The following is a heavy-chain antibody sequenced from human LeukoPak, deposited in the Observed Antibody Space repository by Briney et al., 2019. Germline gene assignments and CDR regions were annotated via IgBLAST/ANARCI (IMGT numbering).Heavy chain of an antibody. CDR1: GGPISSSGYY. J-gene: IGHJ4*02. Sequence: KPSETLSPTRTVSGGPISSSGYYLGWVRPPPREGVGGVWGIYYSGSTYYNPSLKSRVTISLDTSQSQFSLKLSSVTAADTAVYYCARQQSCSGGTCYFYFDSWGQGTLVTVSS. V-gene: IGHV4-39*01. D-gene: IGHD2-15*01. CDR2: IYYSGST. CDR3: ARQQSCSGGTCYFYFDS.